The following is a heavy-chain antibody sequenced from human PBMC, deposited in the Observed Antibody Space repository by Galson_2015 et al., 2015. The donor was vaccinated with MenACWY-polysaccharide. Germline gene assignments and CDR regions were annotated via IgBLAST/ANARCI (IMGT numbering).Heavy chain of an antibody. Sequence: SETLSLTCTVSGGSMSRYYWSWVRQPPGKGLEWIGHIYYSGSTNYNSSLKSRISISVDTSKNQFSLKLTSVTAADTAVYYCARLSHSSGYGGNWPLFDYWGRGTLVTVSS. CDR1: GGSMSRYY. J-gene: IGHJ4*02. D-gene: IGHD4-23*01. CDR3: ARLSHSSGYGGNWPLFDY. CDR2: IYYSGST. V-gene: IGHV4-59*01.